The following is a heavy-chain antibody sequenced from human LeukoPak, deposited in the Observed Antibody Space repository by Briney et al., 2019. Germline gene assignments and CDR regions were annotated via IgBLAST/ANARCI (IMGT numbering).Heavy chain of an antibody. CDR3: AKDGVTSSGYYSHFDY. Sequence: SETLSLTCTDSGGSITSGTYSWGWIRQAPGKGLEWIGSVYYSGSTYYNPSLKSRVTISVDTSKNQFSLKLSSVTAADTAVYYCAKDGVTSSGYYSHFDYWGQGTLVTASS. CDR1: GGSITSGTYS. CDR2: VYYSGST. D-gene: IGHD3-22*01. V-gene: IGHV4-39*02. J-gene: IGHJ4*02.